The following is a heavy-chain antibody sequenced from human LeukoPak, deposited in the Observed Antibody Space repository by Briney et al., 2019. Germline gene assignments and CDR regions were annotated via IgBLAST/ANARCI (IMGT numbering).Heavy chain of an antibody. Sequence: GGSLRLSCAASGFTFSTYEINWVRQAPGKGLEWISYISSSANTIYYADSVKGRFTISRHNAKNSLYLQLNSLRAEDTAVYYCVRLYDDYTNGHFDSWGQGTLVTVFS. CDR1: GFTFSTYE. V-gene: IGHV3-48*03. J-gene: IGHJ4*02. CDR3: VRLYDDYTNGHFDS. CDR2: ISSSANTI. D-gene: IGHD4-11*01.